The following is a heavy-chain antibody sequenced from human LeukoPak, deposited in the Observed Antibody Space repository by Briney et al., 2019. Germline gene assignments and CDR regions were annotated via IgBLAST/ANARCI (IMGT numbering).Heavy chain of an antibody. CDR2: IYSGGST. J-gene: IGHJ5*02. CDR1: GFTVSSNY. CDR3: TQNWGSDNWFDP. V-gene: IGHV3-53*01. Sequence: GGSLRISCAASGFTVSSNYMTWVRQAPGKGLDWVSVIYSGGSTYYADSVKGRFTISRDNSKNTLYLQMNSLRAEDTAVYYCTQNWGSDNWFDPWGQGTLVTVSS. D-gene: IGHD7-27*01.